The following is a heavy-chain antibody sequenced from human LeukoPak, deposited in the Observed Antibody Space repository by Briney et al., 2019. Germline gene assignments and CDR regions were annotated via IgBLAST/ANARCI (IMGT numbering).Heavy chain of an antibody. V-gene: IGHV1-46*01. CDR3: ARDLVVSYSSSWYGFDY. J-gene: IGHJ4*02. CDR1: GYTFTSYY. Sequence: ASVKVSCKASGYTFTSYYMHWVRQAPGQGLEWMGIINPSGDSTSYAQKFQGRVTMTRDMSTSTVYMELSSLRSEDTAVYYCARDLVVSYSSSWYGFDYWGQGTLVTASS. CDR2: INPSGDST. D-gene: IGHD6-13*01.